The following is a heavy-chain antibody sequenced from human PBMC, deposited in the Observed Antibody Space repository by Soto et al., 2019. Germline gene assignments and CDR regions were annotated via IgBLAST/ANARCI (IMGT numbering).Heavy chain of an antibody. Sequence: QVQLQESGPGLVKPSQTLSLTCTVSGGSIGSGSYYWSWIRQHPGKGLEWIGYIYYSGSTYYNPSLKSRVTLSIDTSTNQFSLKLSSVTAADTAVYYCARAGYDRDGGGYYYFDYWGQGTLVTVSS. CDR3: ARAGYDRDGGGYYYFDY. V-gene: IGHV4-31*03. CDR2: IYYSGST. J-gene: IGHJ4*02. CDR1: GGSIGSGSYY. D-gene: IGHD3-22*01.